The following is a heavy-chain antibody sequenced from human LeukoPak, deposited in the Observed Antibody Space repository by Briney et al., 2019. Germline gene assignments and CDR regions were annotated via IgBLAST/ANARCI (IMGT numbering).Heavy chain of an antibody. J-gene: IGHJ4*02. D-gene: IGHD2-2*01. V-gene: IGHV3-30*02. Sequence: GGSLRLSCAASGFTFSSYGMHWVRQAPGRGLEWVAFIRYDGSNKYYADSVKGRFTISRDNSKNTLYLQMNSLRAEDTAVYYCAKDLESTRCFDYWGQGTLVTVSS. CDR1: GFTFSSYG. CDR3: AKDLESTRCFDY. CDR2: IRYDGSNK.